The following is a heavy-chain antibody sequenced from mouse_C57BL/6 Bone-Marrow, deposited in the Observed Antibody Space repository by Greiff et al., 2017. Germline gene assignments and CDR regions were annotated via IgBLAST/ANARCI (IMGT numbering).Heavy chain of an antibody. J-gene: IGHJ1*03. Sequence: QVQLKQPGAELVKPGASVKLSCKASGYTFTSYWMHWVKQRPGRGLEWIGRIDPNSGGTKYNEKFKSKATLTVDKPSSTAYKQLSSLTSEDSEVYCCARVRGYFDVWGTGTTVTVSS. V-gene: IGHV1-72*01. CDR2: IDPNSGGT. CDR3: ARVRGYFDV. CDR1: GYTFTSYW.